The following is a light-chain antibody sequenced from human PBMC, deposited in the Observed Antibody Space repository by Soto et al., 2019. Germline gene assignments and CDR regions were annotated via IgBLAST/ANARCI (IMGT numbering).Light chain of an antibody. Sequence: DIVMTQSPLSLSVTPGEPSSISGKSSQSLLHSNGYNYLEWYMPKPGQPPQRLIYLGSDRASGVPDRFSGGGSGTQFTLNISRVEAEDVGVYYCMHNLQTPLTFGGGTKVEI. J-gene: IGKJ4*01. V-gene: IGKV2-28*01. CDR1: QSLLHSNGYNY. CDR3: MHNLQTPLT. CDR2: LGS.